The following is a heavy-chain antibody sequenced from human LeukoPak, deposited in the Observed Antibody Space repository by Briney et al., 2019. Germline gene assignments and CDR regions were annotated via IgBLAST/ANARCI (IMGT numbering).Heavy chain of an antibody. CDR1: GGSISSYY. J-gene: IGHJ4*02. Sequence: SETLSLTCTVSGGSISSYYWSWIRQPAGKGLEWIGRIYTSGSTNYNPSLKSRVTISVDTSKNQFSLKLSSVTAADTAVYYCARGVMITFGGVIVIEWGQGTLVTVSS. CDR2: IYTSGST. D-gene: IGHD3-16*02. CDR3: ARGVMITFGGVIVIE. V-gene: IGHV4-4*07.